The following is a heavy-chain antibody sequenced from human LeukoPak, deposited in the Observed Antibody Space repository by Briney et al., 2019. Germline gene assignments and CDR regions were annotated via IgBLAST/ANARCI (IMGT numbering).Heavy chain of an antibody. CDR2: ISGSGGST. D-gene: IGHD6-19*01. Sequence: GGSLRLSCAASGFTFSSYAMSWVRQAPGKGLEWVSAISGSGGSTYYADSVKGRFTISRDNSKNTLYLQMNSLRAEDTAVYYCAKDHSDSSGFREDFDCWGQGTLVTVSS. V-gene: IGHV3-23*01. J-gene: IGHJ4*02. CDR1: GFTFSSYA. CDR3: AKDHSDSSGFREDFDC.